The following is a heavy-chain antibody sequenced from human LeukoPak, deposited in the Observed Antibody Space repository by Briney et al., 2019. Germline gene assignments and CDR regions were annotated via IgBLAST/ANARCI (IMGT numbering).Heavy chain of an antibody. CDR3: ARRGTGPWYYFDY. CDR1: GGSISSYY. J-gene: IGHJ4*02. V-gene: IGHV4-59*08. CDR2: IYYSGST. Sequence: SETLSLTCTVSGGSISSYYWSWIRQPPGKGLEWIGYIYYSGSTNYNPSLKSRVTISVDTSKNQFSLKLSSVAAADTAVYYCARRGTGPWYYFDYWGQGTLVTVSS. D-gene: IGHD3-16*01.